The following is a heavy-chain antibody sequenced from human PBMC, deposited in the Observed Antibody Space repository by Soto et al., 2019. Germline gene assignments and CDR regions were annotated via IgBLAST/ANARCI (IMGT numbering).Heavy chain of an antibody. J-gene: IGHJ4*02. CDR3: ARYSVATIKFFDY. CDR1: GDSLTDYY. Sequence: SGTPSPTCPFSGDSLTDYYWSLFPGSPGKGLEWIAYIHHTGTANYNPSLKSRVTISVDTSKSQFSLRLSSVTAADTAVYFCARYSVATIKFFDYWGQGTLVNVSS. CDR2: IHHTGTA. D-gene: IGHD5-12*01. V-gene: IGHV4-59*01.